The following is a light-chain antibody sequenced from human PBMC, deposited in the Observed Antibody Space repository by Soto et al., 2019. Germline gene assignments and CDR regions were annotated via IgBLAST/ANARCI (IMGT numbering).Light chain of an antibody. J-gene: IGKJ2*01. CDR2: AAS. CDR1: QGISSW. CDR3: QQANSFPYT. V-gene: IGKV1-12*01. Sequence: DIQMTQSPSSVSASVGDRVTITCRASQGISSWLAWYQQKPGKAPKLLMFAASSFQSGVPSRFSVSGSGTDFTLTNSGPQPEDVATYNCQQANSFPYTVGQGTKLEVK.